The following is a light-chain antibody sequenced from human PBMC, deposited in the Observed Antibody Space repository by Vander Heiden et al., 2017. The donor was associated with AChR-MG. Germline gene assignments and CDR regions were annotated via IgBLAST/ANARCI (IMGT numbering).Light chain of an antibody. CDR3: QHSST. CDR1: QSVLYSPNNKDD. CDR2: WAS. V-gene: IGKV4-1*01. J-gene: IGKJ1*01. Sequence: IVMTQSPDSLALSLGERATLNCKSSQSVLYSPNNKDDVAWYQQKPGQPPKLLIYWASTRDSGVPDRFSGSGSGTDFTRTITSLQAEDAAMYYCQHSSTFGLGTRVEIK.